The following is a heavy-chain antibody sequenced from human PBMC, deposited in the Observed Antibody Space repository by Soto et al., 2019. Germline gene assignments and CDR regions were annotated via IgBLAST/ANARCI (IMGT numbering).Heavy chain of an antibody. CDR3: ARDCGRFLECYGMDV. Sequence: PSETLSLTCTVSGGSISSYYWSSIRQPPGKGLEWIGYIYYSGSTNYNPSLKSRVTISVDTSKNQFSLKLSSVTAADTAVYYCARDCGRFLECYGMDVWGQGTTVTVSS. V-gene: IGHV4-59*01. J-gene: IGHJ6*02. CDR2: IYYSGST. CDR1: GGSISSYY. D-gene: IGHD3-3*01.